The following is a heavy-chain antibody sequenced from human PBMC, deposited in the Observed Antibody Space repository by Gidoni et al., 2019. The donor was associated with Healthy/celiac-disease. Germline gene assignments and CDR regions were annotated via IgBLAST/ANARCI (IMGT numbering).Heavy chain of an antibody. CDR2: MNPNSGNT. V-gene: IGHV1-8*01. J-gene: IGHJ6*02. CDR1: GYTFTSSD. CDR3: ARDLGVVVAATYYYYYGMDV. Sequence: QVQLVQSGAEVKKPGASVKVSCKDLGYTFTSSDINWVRQSTGQGLEWMGWMNPNSGNTGYAQKFQGRVTMTRNTSISTAYMELSSLRSEDTAVYYCARDLGVVVAATYYYYYGMDVWGQGTTVTVSS. D-gene: IGHD2-15*01.